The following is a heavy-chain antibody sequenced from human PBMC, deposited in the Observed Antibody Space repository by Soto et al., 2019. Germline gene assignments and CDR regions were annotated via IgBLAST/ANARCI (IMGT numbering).Heavy chain of an antibody. CDR3: ASGVAASHFYYYYMDV. CDR1: GFTFSDYS. CDR2: ISGSGSTI. D-gene: IGHD2-15*01. V-gene: IGHV3-11*01. Sequence: QVQLVESGGGLVKPGGSLRLSCAASGFTFSDYSMSWIRQAPGKGLEWVSCISGSGSTIYYADSVKGRFTISRDNAKNSQQLQMNSLRAEDTAVYYCASGVAASHFYYYYMDVWGKGTTVTVSS. J-gene: IGHJ6*03.